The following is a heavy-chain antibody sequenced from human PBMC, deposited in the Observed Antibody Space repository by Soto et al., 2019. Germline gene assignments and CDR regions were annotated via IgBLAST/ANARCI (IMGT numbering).Heavy chain of an antibody. CDR2: INAGNGNT. J-gene: IGHJ6*02. CDR1: GYTFTSYA. Sequence: QVQLVQSGAEVKKPGASVKVSCKASGYTFTSYAMHWVRQAPGQRLEWMGWINAGNGNTKYSQKCQGRVTITRDTAASTAYMELSSLRSEDTAVYYCARDRIAVAGLFYYCYGMDVWGQGTTVTVSS. D-gene: IGHD6-19*01. CDR3: ARDRIAVAGLFYYCYGMDV. V-gene: IGHV1-3*01.